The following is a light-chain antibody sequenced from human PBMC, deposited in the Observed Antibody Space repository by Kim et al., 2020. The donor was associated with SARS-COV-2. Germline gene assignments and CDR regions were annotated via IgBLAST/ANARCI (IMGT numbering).Light chain of an antibody. CDR1: YD. CDR2: GNN. CDR3: QSFDNSLSGWI. J-gene: IGLJ2*01. Sequence: YDVHWYQQVPGTAPRLIIYGNNNRPLGVPDRFSGSKSGTSASLTITGLQAEDEGDYYCQSFDNSLSGWIFGGGTQLTVL. V-gene: IGLV1-40*01.